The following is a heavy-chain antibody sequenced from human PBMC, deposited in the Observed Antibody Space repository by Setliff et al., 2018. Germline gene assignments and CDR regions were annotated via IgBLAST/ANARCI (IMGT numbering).Heavy chain of an antibody. CDR2: LHTSGTT. V-gene: IGHV4-61*02. Sequence: SETLSLTCAVSGGSITSSSYYWSWIRQPAGEGLEWIGRLHTSGTTVYNPSLKGRVTISADTSTNHFSLKLTSVTAADTAVYYCARDNTIVGATDYWGQGALVTVSS. J-gene: IGHJ4*02. CDR1: GGSITSSSYY. CDR3: ARDNTIVGATDY. D-gene: IGHD1-26*01.